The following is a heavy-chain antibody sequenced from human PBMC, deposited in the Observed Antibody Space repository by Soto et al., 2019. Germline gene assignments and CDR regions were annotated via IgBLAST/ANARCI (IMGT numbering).Heavy chain of an antibody. J-gene: IGHJ4*02. D-gene: IGHD5-12*01. V-gene: IGHV4-31*03. CDR1: GGSISSGGYY. CDR3: ARGTLGGYEGSFDY. Sequence: QVQLQESGPGLVKPSQTLSLTCTVSGGSISSGGYYWSWIRQHPGKGLEWIGYIYYSGSTYYNPSLKSRVTXXVXTXTNQFALKLSSVTAADTAVYYCARGTLGGYEGSFDYWGQGTLVTVSS. CDR2: IYYSGST.